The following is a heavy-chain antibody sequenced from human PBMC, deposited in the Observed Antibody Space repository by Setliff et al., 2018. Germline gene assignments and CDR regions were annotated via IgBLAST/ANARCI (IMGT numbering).Heavy chain of an antibody. CDR2: ISSYNDVT. CDR1: GYTLINYG. V-gene: IGHV1-18*01. J-gene: IGHJ3*01. D-gene: IGHD2-15*01. Sequence: GASVKVSCKASGYTLINYGISWARQAPGQGLEWMGWISSYNDVTNYAQSFQGRVTMTTDTSKSAAYMDLRGLRSDDTAVYYCAISTLSICSGGSCPNAFDVWGQGTMVTVSS. CDR3: AISTLSICSGGSCPNAFDV.